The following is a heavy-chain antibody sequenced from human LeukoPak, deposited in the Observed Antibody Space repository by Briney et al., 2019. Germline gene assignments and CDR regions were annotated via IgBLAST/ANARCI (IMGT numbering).Heavy chain of an antibody. V-gene: IGHV4-38-2*02. D-gene: IGHD2-2*01. CDR2: IYHSGSN. Sequence: RTSETLSLTCTVSGYSISSGYYWGWIRQPPGKGLEWIGSIYHSGSNYYNPSLKSRVTISGDTSKNQFSLKLSSVTAADTAVYYCARSQLNYIVVVPAATKRWFDPWGQGTLVTVSS. J-gene: IGHJ5*02. CDR3: ARSQLNYIVVVPAATKRWFDP. CDR1: GYSISSGYY.